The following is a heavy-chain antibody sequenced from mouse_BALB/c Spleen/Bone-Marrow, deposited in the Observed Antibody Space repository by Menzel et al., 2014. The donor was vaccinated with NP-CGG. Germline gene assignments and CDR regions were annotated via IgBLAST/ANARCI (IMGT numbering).Heavy chain of an antibody. J-gene: IGHJ3*01. D-gene: IGHD2-3*01. CDR3: ARLGYYGGFAY. CDR1: GFDFSGFW. V-gene: IGHV4-1*02. CDR2: INPDSSTI. Sequence: EVKLMESGGGLVQPGGSLKLSCAASGFDFSGFWLGWARQAPGKGLEWIGEINPDSSTINYTPSLKDRFIISRDNAKNTLYLQMSKVRSEDTALYYCARLGYYGGFAYWGQGTLVTVSA.